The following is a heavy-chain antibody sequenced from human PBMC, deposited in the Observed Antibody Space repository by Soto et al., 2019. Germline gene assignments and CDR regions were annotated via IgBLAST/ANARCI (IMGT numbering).Heavy chain of an antibody. D-gene: IGHD3-22*01. J-gene: IGHJ4*02. V-gene: IGHV4-59*01. CDR3: ARGSRPNYYDSSGYYNDY. CDR1: GGSISSYY. CDR2: IYYSGST. Sequence: SETLSLTCTVSGGSISSYYWSWIRQPPGKGLGWIGYIYYSGSTNYNPSLKSRVTISVDTSKNQFSLKLSSVTAADTAVYYCARGSRPNYYDSSGYYNDYWGQGTLVTVSS.